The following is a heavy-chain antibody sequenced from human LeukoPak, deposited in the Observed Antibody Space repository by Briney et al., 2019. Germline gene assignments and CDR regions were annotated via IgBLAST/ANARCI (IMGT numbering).Heavy chain of an antibody. CDR2: ISGSGGST. CDR3: AKVGAVVPAAPFDY. CDR1: GVTFSLSD. V-gene: IGHV3-23*01. D-gene: IGHD2-2*01. J-gene: IGHJ4*02. Sequence: GGSLRLSCVTSGVTFSLSDMSWVRQAPGKGLEWVSAISGSGGSTYYADSVKGRFTISRDNSKNTLYLQMNSLRAEDTAVYYCAKVGAVVPAAPFDYWGQGTLVTVSS.